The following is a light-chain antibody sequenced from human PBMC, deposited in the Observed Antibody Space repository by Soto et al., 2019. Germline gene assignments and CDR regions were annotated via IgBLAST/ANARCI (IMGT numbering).Light chain of an antibody. Sequence: EIVLTQSPATLSLSPGERATLSCRASQSVSNYLAWFQQKPGQAPRLLIYDASNRATGIPARFSGSGSGTEFHLTISSLEHEDFAVYYCQQRSSWPLLTFGGGTKVEI. V-gene: IGKV3-11*01. CDR3: QQRSSWPLLT. CDR2: DAS. CDR1: QSVSNY. J-gene: IGKJ4*01.